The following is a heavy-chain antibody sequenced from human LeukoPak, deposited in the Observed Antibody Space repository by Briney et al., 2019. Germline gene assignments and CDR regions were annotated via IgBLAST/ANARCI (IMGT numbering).Heavy chain of an antibody. D-gene: IGHD3-22*01. V-gene: IGHV1-2*02. Sequence: GASVKVSCKASGYTFTGYYMHWVRQAPGQGLEWMGWINPNSGGTNYAQKFQGRVTMTRDTSISTAYMELSRLRSDDTAVYYCARYDSSGYPPRYYFDYWGQGTLVTVSS. CDR3: ARYDSSGYPPRYYFDY. J-gene: IGHJ4*02. CDR2: INPNSGGT. CDR1: GYTFTGYY.